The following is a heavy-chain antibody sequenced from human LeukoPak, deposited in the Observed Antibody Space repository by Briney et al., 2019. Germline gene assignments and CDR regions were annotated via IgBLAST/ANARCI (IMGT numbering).Heavy chain of an antibody. CDR3: ARPYYYESTGYYLEGLYYFDY. CDR1: GYSFTSNY. D-gene: IGHD3-22*01. J-gene: IGHJ4*02. CDR2: ISAYNGNT. V-gene: IGHV1-18*04. Sequence: ASVKVSCKASGYSFTSNYIHWVRQAPGQGPEWMGWISAYNGNTKHAQKLQGRVTMTTDTSTSTAYMELRSLRSDDTAVYYCARPYYYESTGYYLEGLYYFDYWGQGTLVTVSS.